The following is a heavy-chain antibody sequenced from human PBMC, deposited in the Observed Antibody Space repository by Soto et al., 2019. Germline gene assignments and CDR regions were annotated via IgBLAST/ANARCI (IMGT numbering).Heavy chain of an antibody. D-gene: IGHD6-6*01. Sequence: QVQLVESGGDLVKPGGSLRLSCAASGFNFSDYYMSWIRQAPGKGLEWVSYIDSRGRTISYADSVKGRFTISRDKAKNSQSLQMNSLRAEDTAVYYWARQSARNYFDFWGQGTPVTVSS. CDR2: IDSRGRTI. CDR3: ARQSARNYFDF. V-gene: IGHV3-11*01. J-gene: IGHJ4*02. CDR1: GFNFSDYY.